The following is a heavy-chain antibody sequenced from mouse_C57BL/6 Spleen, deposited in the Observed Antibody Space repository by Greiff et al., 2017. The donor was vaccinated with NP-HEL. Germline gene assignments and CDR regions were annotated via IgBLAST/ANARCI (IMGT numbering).Heavy chain of an antibody. J-gene: IGHJ2*01. CDR1: GFTFSSYA. V-gene: IGHV5-4*01. CDR3: AREGYYDFDY. D-gene: IGHD2-3*01. Sequence: DVQLVESGGGLVKPGGSLKLSCAASGFTFSSYAMSWVHQTPEKRLEWVATISDGGSYTYYPDNVKGRFTISRDNAKNNLYLQMSHLKSEDTAMYYCAREGYYDFDYWGQGTTLTVSS. CDR2: ISDGGSYT.